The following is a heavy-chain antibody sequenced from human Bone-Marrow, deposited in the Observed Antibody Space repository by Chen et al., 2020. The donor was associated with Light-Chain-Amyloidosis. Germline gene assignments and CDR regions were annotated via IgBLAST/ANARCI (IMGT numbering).Heavy chain of an antibody. CDR2: VNPNNGGI. CDR1: GYTFTGYY. V-gene: IGHV1-2*02. CDR3: ARDMSPGIAVSGPYGMDV. J-gene: IGHJ6*02. D-gene: IGHD6-19*01. Sequence: QVQLVQSGAELRKPGASVKVSCKASGYTFTGYYIHWVRQAPGQGLEWVGWVNPNNGGINYAQKFQDRVSMTRHTTVSTVYMELSRLTSDDTAVYFSARDMSPGIAVSGPYGMDVWGQGTTVTVSS.